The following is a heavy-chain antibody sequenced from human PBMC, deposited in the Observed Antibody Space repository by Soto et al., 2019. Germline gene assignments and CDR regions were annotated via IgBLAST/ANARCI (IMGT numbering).Heavy chain of an antibody. J-gene: IGHJ4*02. CDR1: GYTFTTYD. CDR3: ARGTSSWSWKFDY. D-gene: IGHD6-13*01. CDR2: VNPNSGNT. Sequence: ASVKVSCKASGYTFTTYDIKFVRQAAGQGLEWIGWVNPNSGNTGYAQKFQGRVTMTTNTSISTAYMELSSLRSEDTAVYYCARGTSSWSWKFDYWGQGILVTVSS. V-gene: IGHV1-8*02.